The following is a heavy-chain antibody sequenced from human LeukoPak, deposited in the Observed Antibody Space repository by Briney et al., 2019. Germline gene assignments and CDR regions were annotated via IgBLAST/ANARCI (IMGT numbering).Heavy chain of an antibody. CDR2: ISSSGST. J-gene: IGHJ3*02. CDR3: ARGPYSYDSSGAFDI. Sequence: SETLSLTCTVSGGSISSTNYYWAWIRQPAGKGLEWIGRISSSGSTNYNPSLKSRVTISVDTSKNQFSLKLSSVTAADTAVYFCARGPYSYDSSGAFDIWGQGTMVTVSS. CDR1: GGSISSTNYY. V-gene: IGHV4-61*02. D-gene: IGHD3-22*01.